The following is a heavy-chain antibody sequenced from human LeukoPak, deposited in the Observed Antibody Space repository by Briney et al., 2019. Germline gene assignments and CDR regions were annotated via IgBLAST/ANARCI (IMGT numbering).Heavy chain of an antibody. CDR1: GFTFSNHG. D-gene: IGHD3-16*01. CDR2: IWYDGSNK. CDR3: AKGTRSRYFQD. Sequence: PGRSLRLSCAASGFTFSNHGMHWVRQAPGKGLEWVAVIWYDGSNKYYADSVKGRFTISRDNSKNTLYLKMNSLREEDTAIYYCAKGTRSRYFQDWGQGTLVTASS. V-gene: IGHV3-33*06. J-gene: IGHJ1*01.